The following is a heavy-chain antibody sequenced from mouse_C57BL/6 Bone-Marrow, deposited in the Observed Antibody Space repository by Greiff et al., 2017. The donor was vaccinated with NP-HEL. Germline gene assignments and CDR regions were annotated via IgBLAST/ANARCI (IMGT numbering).Heavy chain of an antibody. CDR3: ARGLYYFDY. CDR2: IRNKANGYTT. D-gene: IGHD3-1*01. CDR1: GFTFTDYY. Sequence: EVKVVESGGGLVQPGGSLSLSCAASGFTFTDYYMSWVRQPPGKALEWLGFIRNKANGYTTEYSASVKGRFTISRDNSQSILYLQMNALRAEDSATYYCARGLYYFDYWGQGTTLTVSS. V-gene: IGHV7-3*01. J-gene: IGHJ2*01.